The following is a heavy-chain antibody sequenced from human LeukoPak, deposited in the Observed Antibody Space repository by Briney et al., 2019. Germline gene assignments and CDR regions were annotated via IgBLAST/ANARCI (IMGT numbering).Heavy chain of an antibody. CDR1: RFSFSMYG. V-gene: IGHV3-23*01. D-gene: IGHD3-22*01. CDR3: AKAIDISDDSGYYSSPFDY. Sequence: GGSLRLSCEASRFSFSMYGMSWVRQGPGKGLEWVSGISESGGNKYYADSVKGRFTISRDNSKNMLFLHMSSLRAEDTAVYYCAKAIDISDDSGYYSSPFDYWGQGTLVTVSS. J-gene: IGHJ4*02. CDR2: ISESGGNK.